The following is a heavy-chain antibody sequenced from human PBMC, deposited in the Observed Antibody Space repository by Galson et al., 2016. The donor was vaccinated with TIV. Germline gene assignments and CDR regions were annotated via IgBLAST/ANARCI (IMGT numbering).Heavy chain of an antibody. Sequence: SLRLSCAASGFSLSDYAMTWVRQAPGKGLEWVSGITGSGAYTYYGDSVKGRFTISRDNPKNTLYLQMNSLRAEDTAVYYCAKVRDLSGYSIVSFDHWGQGILVTVSS. CDR1: GFSLSDYA. J-gene: IGHJ4*02. D-gene: IGHD3-3*01. CDR3: AKVRDLSGYSIVSFDH. CDR2: ITGSGAYT. V-gene: IGHV3-23*01.